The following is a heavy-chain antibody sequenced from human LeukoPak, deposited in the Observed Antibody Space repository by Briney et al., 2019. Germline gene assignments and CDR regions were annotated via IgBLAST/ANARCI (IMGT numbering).Heavy chain of an antibody. J-gene: IGHJ4*02. CDR2: ISPNNGNT. V-gene: IGHV1-18*01. CDR3: ARDRDSSGWHVADY. Sequence: GASVKVSCKASGYTFRSYDITWVRQAPGQGLEWMGWISPNNGNTNYAQKFQGRVTMTTDTPTSTAYMETRSLRSDDTAVYYCARDRDSSGWHVADYWGQGTLVTVSS. CDR1: GYTFRSYD. D-gene: IGHD6-19*01.